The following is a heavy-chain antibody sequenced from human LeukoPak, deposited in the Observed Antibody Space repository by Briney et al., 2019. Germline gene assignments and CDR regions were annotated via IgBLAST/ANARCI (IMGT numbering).Heavy chain of an antibody. J-gene: IGHJ5*02. CDR1: GFTFSSYA. D-gene: IGHD2-2*01. V-gene: IGHV3-23*01. CDR3: ARDLAVPAAMAWGWWFDP. Sequence: GGSLRLSCAASGFTFSSYAMSWVRQAPGKGLEWVSAISGSGGSTYYADSVKGRFTISRDNSKNTLYLQMNSLRSDDTAVYYCARDLAVPAAMAWGWWFDPWGQGTLVTVSS. CDR2: ISGSGGST.